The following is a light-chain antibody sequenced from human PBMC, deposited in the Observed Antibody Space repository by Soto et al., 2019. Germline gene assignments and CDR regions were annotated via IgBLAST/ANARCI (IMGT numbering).Light chain of an antibody. CDR3: LQDDSYPLT. J-gene: IGKJ3*01. CDR2: CAS. Sequence: AIQMTQSPSSLSASVGDRVTITCRASQAIRDDLGWYQQKTGKAPKSLIYCASHLHSGVPSRFSGSGYDTDFTLTISSLQPEDFATYYCLQDDSYPLTFGPGTKVDIK. V-gene: IGKV1-6*01. CDR1: QAIRDD.